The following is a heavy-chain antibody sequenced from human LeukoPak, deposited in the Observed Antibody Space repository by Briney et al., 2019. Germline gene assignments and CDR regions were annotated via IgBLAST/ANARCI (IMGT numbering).Heavy chain of an antibody. Sequence: ASVKVSCKASGYTFTSYGISWVRQAPGQGLEWMGWITAYNDNTNYAQKLQDRVTMTTDTSTTTAYMEVRSLTSDDTAVYYCAKGSAMAQKQLVRHFDSWGQGTLVIASS. D-gene: IGHD6-6*01. CDR1: GYTFTSYG. CDR2: ITAYNDNT. V-gene: IGHV1-18*01. J-gene: IGHJ4*02. CDR3: AKGSAMAQKQLVRHFDS.